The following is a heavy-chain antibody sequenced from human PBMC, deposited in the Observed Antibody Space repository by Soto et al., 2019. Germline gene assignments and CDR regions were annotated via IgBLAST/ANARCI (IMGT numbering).Heavy chain of an antibody. CDR2: INLNSGGT. D-gene: IGHD5-12*01. Sequence: ASVKVSCKTSGDTFTDSSMHWVRQAPGQGLEWMGWINLNSGGTNYAQKFQGRVTMTRDTSIITAYMELTRLKSDDTAVYYCARDLGGYDLYGPDTWGQGTLVTVSS. J-gene: IGHJ5*02. V-gene: IGHV1-2*02. CDR1: GDTFTDSS. CDR3: ARDLGGYDLYGPDT.